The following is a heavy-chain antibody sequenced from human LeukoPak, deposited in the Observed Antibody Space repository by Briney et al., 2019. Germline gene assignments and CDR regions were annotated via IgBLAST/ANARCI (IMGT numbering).Heavy chain of an antibody. D-gene: IGHD2-15*01. Sequence: GGSLRLSCATSGFTFSNYAVSWVRQAPGKGLEWVSSISGSGGTTYYADSVKGRFTISRDNSKNTLYLQMNSLRVEDTAVYYCARGCGGSPGCFIIDYWGQGTLVTVSS. V-gene: IGHV3-23*01. CDR3: ARGCGGSPGCFIIDY. CDR2: ISGSGGTT. CDR1: GFTFSNYA. J-gene: IGHJ4*02.